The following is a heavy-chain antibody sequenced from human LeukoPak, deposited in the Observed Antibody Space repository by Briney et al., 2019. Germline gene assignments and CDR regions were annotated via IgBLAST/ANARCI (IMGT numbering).Heavy chain of an antibody. J-gene: IGHJ3*02. CDR3: AIGVGPTSAAFNI. V-gene: IGHV4-4*07. Sequence: SETLSLTCTVSGGSISSYYWSWIRQPAGKGLEWIGRIYASGSTNYNPSLKSRVTMSVDTSKNQFSLKLSSVTAADTAVYYSAIGVGPTSAAFNIWGQGTMVAVSS. CDR2: IYASGST. D-gene: IGHD1-26*01. CDR1: GGSISSYY.